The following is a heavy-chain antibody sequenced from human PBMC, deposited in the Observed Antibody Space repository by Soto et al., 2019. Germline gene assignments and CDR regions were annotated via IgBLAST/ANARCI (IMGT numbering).Heavy chain of an antibody. D-gene: IGHD6-13*01. CDR1: GFTVSSNY. J-gene: IGHJ6*02. CDR2: IYSGGST. CDR3: ARDQSGIAAAAEGYYYYGMDV. V-gene: IGHV3-66*01. Sequence: EVQLVESGGGLVQPGGSLRLSCAASGFTVSSNYMSWVRQAPGKGLEWVSVIYSGGSTYYADSVKGRFTISRDNSKNPLYLQMNSLRAEDTAVYYCARDQSGIAAAAEGYYYYGMDVWGQGTTVTVSS.